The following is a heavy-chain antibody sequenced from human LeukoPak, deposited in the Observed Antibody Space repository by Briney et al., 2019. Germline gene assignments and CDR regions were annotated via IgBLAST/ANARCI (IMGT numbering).Heavy chain of an antibody. J-gene: IGHJ4*02. CDR1: GFTFSSYS. Sequence: PGGSLRLSCAASGFTFSSYSMNWVRQAPGKGLEWVSSISSSSSKIYYADSVKGRFTISRDNAKNSLYLQMNSLRAEDTALYYCAKGGPIGIDYWGQGTLVTVSS. D-gene: IGHD1-26*01. V-gene: IGHV3-21*04. CDR2: ISSSSSKI. CDR3: AKGGPIGIDY.